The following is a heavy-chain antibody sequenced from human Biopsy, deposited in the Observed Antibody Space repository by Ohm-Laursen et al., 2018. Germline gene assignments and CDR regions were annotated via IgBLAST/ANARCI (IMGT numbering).Heavy chain of an antibody. CDR3: ARDRPSVSTYGVG. V-gene: IGHV1-18*01. CDR2: SSAYNGKT. CDR1: GYTFSMYA. J-gene: IGHJ4*02. Sequence: GSVKVSCKASGYTFSMYAITWVRQAPGQGLEWMGWSSAYNGKTNYAQKFQGRLTMTTDTSTSTAYMELRSLRSDDTAVYYCARDRPSVSTYGVGWGQGILVTVSS. D-gene: IGHD3-3*01.